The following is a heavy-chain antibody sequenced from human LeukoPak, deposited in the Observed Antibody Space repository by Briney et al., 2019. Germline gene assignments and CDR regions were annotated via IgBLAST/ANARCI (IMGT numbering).Heavy chain of an antibody. CDR1: GGSISSGGYS. J-gene: IGHJ4*02. CDR3: ARGPGPSRYCSGGSCKPLDY. CDR2: INHSGST. V-gene: IGHV4-34*01. D-gene: IGHD2-15*01. Sequence: SETLSLTCAVSGGSISSGGYSWSWIRQPPGKGLEWIGEINHSGSTNYNPSLKSRVTISVDTSKNQFSLKLSSVTAADTAVYYCARGPGPSRYCSGGSCKPLDYWGQGTLVTVSS.